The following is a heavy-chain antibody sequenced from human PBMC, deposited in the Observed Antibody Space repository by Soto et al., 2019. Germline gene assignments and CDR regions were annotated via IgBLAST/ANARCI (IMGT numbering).Heavy chain of an antibody. J-gene: IGHJ4*02. CDR3: ARSYGSGYRAFDY. CDR2: VNPILSMS. CDR1: GDTFNFYS. D-gene: IGHD3-10*01. V-gene: IGHV1-69*02. Sequence: QVQLVQSGAEVKRPGSSVKVSCKASGDTFNFYSINWVRQAPGVGLEWVGRVNPILSMSNYAQRFQGRVTMTADKSTSTADMELRCLSSEDTAIYYCARSYGSGYRAFDYWCQGALVTVSS.